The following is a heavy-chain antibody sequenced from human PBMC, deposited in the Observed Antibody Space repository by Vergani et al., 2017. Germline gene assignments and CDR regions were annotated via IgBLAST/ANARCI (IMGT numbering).Heavy chain of an antibody. J-gene: IGHJ6*02. Sequence: QVQLVQSGAEVKKPGASVKVPCKASGYTFTSYDINWVRQATGQGLEWMGWMNPNSGNTGYAQKFQGRVTITRNTSISTAYMELSSLRSEDTAVYYCARGHRYFGAYGMDVWGQGTTVTVSS. CDR3: ARGHRYFGAYGMDV. V-gene: IGHV1-8*03. CDR1: GYTFTSYD. D-gene: IGHD3-9*01. CDR2: MNPNSGNT.